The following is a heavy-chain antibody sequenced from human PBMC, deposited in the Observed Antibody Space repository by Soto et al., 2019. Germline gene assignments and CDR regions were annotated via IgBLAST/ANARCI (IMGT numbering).Heavy chain of an antibody. V-gene: IGHV1-46*03. CDR2: INPSTGAT. CDR1: GYTFTSYY. CDR3: ARADDYIWGTYRQLDY. D-gene: IGHD3-16*02. J-gene: IGHJ4*02. Sequence: QVHLVQSGAEAKMPWASVTVSCKASGYTFTSYYVHWVRQAPGQGREWMGLINPSTGATGYAQKFQGRVTMTRDMSTTTVYMELRCLGFEDTAVYYCARADDYIWGTYRQLDYWGQGALGTVSS.